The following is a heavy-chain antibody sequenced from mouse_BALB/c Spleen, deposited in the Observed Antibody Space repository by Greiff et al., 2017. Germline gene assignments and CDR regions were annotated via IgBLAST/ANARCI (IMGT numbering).Heavy chain of an antibody. V-gene: IGHV5-6*02. D-gene: IGHD3-3*01. Sequence: DVKLVESGGDLVKPGGSLKLSCAASGFTFSSYGMSWVRQTPDKRLEWVATISSGGSYTYYPDSVKGRFTISRDNAKNTLYLQMSSLKSEDTAMYYCARHGDDFDYWGQGTTLTVSS. CDR3: ARHGDDFDY. CDR1: GFTFSSYG. CDR2: ISSGGSYT. J-gene: IGHJ2*01.